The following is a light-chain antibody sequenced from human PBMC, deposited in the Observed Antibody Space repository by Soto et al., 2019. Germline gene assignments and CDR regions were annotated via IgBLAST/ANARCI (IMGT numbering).Light chain of an antibody. CDR3: QQRNNWPLT. J-gene: IGKJ4*01. CDR1: QDVGKF. V-gene: IGKV3-11*01. CDR2: ETS. Sequence: EVVLTQSPYTLSLSPGERATLSCRASQDVGKFLVWYQQKPGLSPSLVIYETSKRATDIPDRFSGGGSGTDFTLTINHLEPEDVGVYYCQQRNNWPLTFGGGTKVDIK.